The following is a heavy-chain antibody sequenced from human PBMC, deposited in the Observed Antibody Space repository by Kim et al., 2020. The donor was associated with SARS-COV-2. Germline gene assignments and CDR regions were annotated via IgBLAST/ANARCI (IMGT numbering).Heavy chain of an antibody. CDR1: GGSISSSNW. Sequence: SETLSLTCAVSGGSISSSNWWSWVRQPPGKGLEWIGEIYHSGSTNYNPSLKSRVTISVDKSKNQFSLKLSSVTAADAAVYYCARAFRQGYYYYGMDVWDQGTTVTVSS. CDR3: ARAFRQGYYYYGMDV. J-gene: IGHJ6*02. V-gene: IGHV4-4*02. CDR2: IYHSGST. D-gene: IGHD3-10*01.